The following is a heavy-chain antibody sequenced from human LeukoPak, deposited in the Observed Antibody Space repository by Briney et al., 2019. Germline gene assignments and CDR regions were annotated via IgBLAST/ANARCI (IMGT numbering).Heavy chain of an antibody. CDR3: ARAVAHYLDY. CDR1: GDSISSGNW. CDR2: SYRSGST. J-gene: IGHJ4*02. D-gene: IGHD3-10*01. V-gene: IGHV4-4*02. Sequence: PSETLSLTCAVSGDSISSGNWRSWVRQPPGKGLEWIGESYRSGSTNYNPSLKSRVTISVDKSNNQFSLKLNSVTAADTAVYFCARAVAHYLDYWGQGTLVTVSS.